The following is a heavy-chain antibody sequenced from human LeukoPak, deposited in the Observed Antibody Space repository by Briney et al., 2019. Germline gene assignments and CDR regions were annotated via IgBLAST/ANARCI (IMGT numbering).Heavy chain of an antibody. CDR3: TTDFTPNYDFWSGYPGHPKSYGY. Sequence: GGSLRLSCAASGFTFSSYWMSWVRQAPGKGLEWVANIKQDGSEKYYVDSVKGRFTISRDNAKNSLYLQMNSLKTEDTAVYYCTTDFTPNYDFWSGYPGHPKSYGYWGQGTLVTVSS. V-gene: IGHV3-7*03. J-gene: IGHJ4*02. CDR1: GFTFSSYW. D-gene: IGHD3-3*01. CDR2: IKQDGSEK.